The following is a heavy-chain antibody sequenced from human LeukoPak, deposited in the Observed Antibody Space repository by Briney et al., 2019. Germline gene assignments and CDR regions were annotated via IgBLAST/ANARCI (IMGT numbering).Heavy chain of an antibody. J-gene: IGHJ6*03. D-gene: IGHD7-27*01. CDR3: WGNYYYYMDV. CDR2: IRSKAYGGTT. V-gene: IGHV3-49*04. Sequence: GGFLRLSCTASGFTFGDYAMSWVRQAPGKGLEWVGFIRSKAYGGTTEYAASVKGRFTISRDDSKSIAYLQMNSLKTEDTAVYYCWGNYYYYMDVWGKGTTVTVSS. CDR1: GFTFGDYA.